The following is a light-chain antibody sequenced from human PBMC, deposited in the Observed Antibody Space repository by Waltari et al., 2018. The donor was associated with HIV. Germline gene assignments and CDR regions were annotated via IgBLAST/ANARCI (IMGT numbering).Light chain of an antibody. CDR3: CSYAGSSTSVV. V-gene: IGLV2-23*02. CDR1: SSDVGSYNL. CDR2: EVR. Sequence: QSALPQPASVSGSPGQSITISCTGTSSDVGSYNLVSWYQQHPGKAPTLMIYEVRKRPSGVSKRFSGSKSGNTASLTISGLQAEDEADYYCCSYAGSSTSVVCGGGTKLTVL. J-gene: IGLJ2*01.